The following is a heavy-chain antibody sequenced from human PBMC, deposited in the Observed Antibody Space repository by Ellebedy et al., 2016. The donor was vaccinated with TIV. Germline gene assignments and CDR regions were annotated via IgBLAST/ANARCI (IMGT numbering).Heavy chain of an antibody. Sequence: GGSLRLSCAASGFTFSSYSMNWVRQAPGKGLEWVSSISSSSSYIYYADSVKGRFTISRDNAKNSLYLQMNSLRAEDTAVYYCARETWGLWYFDYWGQGTLVTVSS. V-gene: IGHV3-21*01. J-gene: IGHJ4*02. D-gene: IGHD3-10*01. CDR2: ISSSSSYI. CDR3: ARETWGLWYFDY. CDR1: GFTFSSYS.